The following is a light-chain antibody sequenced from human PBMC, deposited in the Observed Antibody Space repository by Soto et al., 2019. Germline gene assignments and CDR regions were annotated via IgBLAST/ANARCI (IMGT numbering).Light chain of an antibody. CDR3: SSSAGNNLGV. V-gene: IGLV2-8*01. J-gene: IGLJ2*01. Sequence: QSALTQPPSASGSPGQSVTISCTGTSSDVGAYNYVSWYQQHPGKAPKLIIYEVSKRPSGVPDRFSASKSGNTASLTVSGHQAEEEADYCGSSSAGNNLGVFGGGTQLTVL. CDR2: EVS. CDR1: SSDVGAYNY.